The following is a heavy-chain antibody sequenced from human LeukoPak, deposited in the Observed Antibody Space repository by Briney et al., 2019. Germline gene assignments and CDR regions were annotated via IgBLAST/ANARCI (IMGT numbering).Heavy chain of an antibody. CDR3: AKDYLRVEGATQFDY. D-gene: IGHD1-26*01. J-gene: IGHJ4*02. Sequence: GGSLRLSCAASGFTFSSYAMSWVRQAPGKGLEWVSAISGSGGSTYYAHSVKGRFTISRDNSKNTLYLQMNSLRAEDTAVYYCAKDYLRVEGATQFDYWGQGTLVTVSS. CDR1: GFTFSSYA. CDR2: ISGSGGST. V-gene: IGHV3-23*01.